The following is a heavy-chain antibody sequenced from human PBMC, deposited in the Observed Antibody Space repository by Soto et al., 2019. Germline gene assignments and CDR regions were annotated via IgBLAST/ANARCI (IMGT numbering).Heavy chain of an antibody. D-gene: IGHD4-17*01. Sequence: PSETLSLTCAVSGGSISSSNWWSWVRQPPGKGLEWIGEIFHRGSTTYNPSPKSRVTISVDKSKNQFSLKLNSVTAADTALYYCARTNGDSLCFDYWSQGTLVTVSS. CDR2: IFHRGST. CDR1: GGSISSSNW. J-gene: IGHJ4*02. V-gene: IGHV4-4*02. CDR3: ARTNGDSLCFDY.